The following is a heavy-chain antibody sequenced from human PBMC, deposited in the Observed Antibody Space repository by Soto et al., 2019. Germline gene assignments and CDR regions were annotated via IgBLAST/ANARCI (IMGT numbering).Heavy chain of an antibody. CDR3: ARVFNDYGSLEYYYYYYMDV. CDR2: IYYSGST. D-gene: IGHD3-10*01. Sequence: QVQLQESGPGLVKPSETLSLTCTVSGGSISSYYWSWIRQPPGKGLEWIGYIYYSGSTNYNPSLKSRVTISVDTSKNQFSLKLSSVTAADTAVYYCARVFNDYGSLEYYYYYYMDVWGKGTTVTVSS. CDR1: GGSISSYY. V-gene: IGHV4-59*08. J-gene: IGHJ6*03.